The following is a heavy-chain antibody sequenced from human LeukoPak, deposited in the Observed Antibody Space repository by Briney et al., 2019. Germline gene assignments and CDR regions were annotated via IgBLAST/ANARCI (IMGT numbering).Heavy chain of an antibody. Sequence: PGGSLRLSCAASGFTFSSYDMHWVRQATGKGLEWGSAIGTAGDTYYPGSVKGRFTISIEKAKDSLYLQMHSLRAGDTAVYYCARDLRYYDYVWGSYRSVGMDVWGQGTTVTVSS. J-gene: IGHJ6*02. CDR2: IGTAGDT. CDR3: ARDLRYYDYVWGSYRSVGMDV. V-gene: IGHV3-13*01. CDR1: GFTFSSYD. D-gene: IGHD3-16*02.